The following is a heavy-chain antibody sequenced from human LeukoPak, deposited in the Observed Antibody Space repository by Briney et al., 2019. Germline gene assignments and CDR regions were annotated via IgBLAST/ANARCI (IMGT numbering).Heavy chain of an antibody. CDR2: INPNSGGT. J-gene: IGHJ5*02. CDR1: GYTFTGYY. D-gene: IGHD1-1*01. Sequence: ASVKVSCKASGYTFTGYYMHWVRQAPGQGLEWMGWINPNSGGTNYAQKFQGRVTMTRDTSISTAYMELSGLRSDDTAVYYCARGGWNDISNWFDPWGQGTLVTVSS. CDR3: ARGGWNDISNWFDP. V-gene: IGHV1-2*02.